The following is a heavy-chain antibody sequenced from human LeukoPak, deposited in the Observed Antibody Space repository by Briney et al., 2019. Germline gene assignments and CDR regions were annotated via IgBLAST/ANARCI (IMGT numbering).Heavy chain of an antibody. CDR3: ARDHYGILTVPSFFQH. Sequence: GGSLRLSCAASGFTVSSNYMSWVRQAPGKGLEWVSVIYSGGSTYYADSVKGRFTISRDNSKNTLYLQMNSLRAEDTAVYYCARDHYGILTVPSFFQHWGQGTLVTVSS. CDR1: GFTVSSNY. J-gene: IGHJ1*01. CDR2: IYSGGST. V-gene: IGHV3-66*01. D-gene: IGHD3-9*01.